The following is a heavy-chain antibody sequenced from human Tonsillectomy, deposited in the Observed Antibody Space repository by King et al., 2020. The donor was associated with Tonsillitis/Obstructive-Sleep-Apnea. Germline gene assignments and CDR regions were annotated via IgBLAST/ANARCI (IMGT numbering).Heavy chain of an antibody. V-gene: IGHV1-24*01. D-gene: IGHD3-16*01. CDR1: GSTLTYLS. CDR2: FGPDDGGT. J-gene: IGHJ4*02. CDR3: ATQQWLQFGGFTFDF. Sequence: VQLVQSGAEVKKPGASVKVSCKVSGSTLTYLSIHWVRQAPGKRLEWMGGFGPDDGGTIYAQKVQGRVTMTEDTSSDTAYMELSSLSSEDSAVYYCATQQWLQFGGFTFDFWGQGTLVTVSS.